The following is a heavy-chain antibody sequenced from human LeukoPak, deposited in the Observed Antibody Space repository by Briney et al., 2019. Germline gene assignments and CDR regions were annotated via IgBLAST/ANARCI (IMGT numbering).Heavy chain of an antibody. CDR3: ASSREGYNTAFGY. Sequence: PGGSLRLSCAASGFTFRNYAMNWVRQAPGRGLEWVSSISGSGNSPYYADFVKGRFTISRDNSKSTLYLQMNSLRAEDTAVYYCASSREGYNTAFGYWGQGTLLTVSS. CDR1: GFTFRNYA. D-gene: IGHD5-24*01. CDR2: ISGSGNSP. J-gene: IGHJ4*02. V-gene: IGHV3-23*01.